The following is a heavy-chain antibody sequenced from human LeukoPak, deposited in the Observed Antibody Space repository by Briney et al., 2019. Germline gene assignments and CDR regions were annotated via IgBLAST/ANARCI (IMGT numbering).Heavy chain of an antibody. V-gene: IGHV3-21*01. CDR3: AREMIVGFDY. J-gene: IGHJ4*02. Sequence: PGGSLRLSCAASGFTFSRYGMHWVRQAPGKGLEWVSSISSSSSYIYYADSVKGRFTISRDNAKNSLYLQMNSLRAEDTAVYYCAREMIVGFDYWGQGTLVTVSS. CDR1: GFTFSRYG. D-gene: IGHD3-22*01. CDR2: ISSSSSYI.